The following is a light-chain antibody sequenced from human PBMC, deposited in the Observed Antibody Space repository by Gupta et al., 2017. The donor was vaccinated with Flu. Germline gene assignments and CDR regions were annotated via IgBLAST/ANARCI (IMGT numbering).Light chain of an antibody. CDR1: QIVLYSSNNKNY. Sequence: NCKSSQIVLYSSNNKNYLAWYQQKPGQPPKLLIYWAATRESGVPDRFSGSGSGTDFTLTISSLQAEDVAVYYCQQYYSTPWTFGQGTKVEIK. V-gene: IGKV4-1*01. J-gene: IGKJ1*01. CDR2: WAA. CDR3: QQYYSTPWT.